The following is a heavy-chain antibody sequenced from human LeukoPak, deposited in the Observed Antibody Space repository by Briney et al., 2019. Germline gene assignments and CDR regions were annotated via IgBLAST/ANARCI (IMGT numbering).Heavy chain of an antibody. CDR1: GYSISSGYY. CDR2: IYHSGST. CDR3: ARSPGDFWSGYLNWFDP. D-gene: IGHD3-3*01. Sequence: KSSETLSLTCTVSGYSISSGYYWGWIRQPPGKGLEWIGSIYHSGSTYYNPSLKSRVTISVDTSKNQFSLKLSSVTAADTAVYYCARSPGDFWSGYLNWFDPWGQGTLVTVS. J-gene: IGHJ5*02. V-gene: IGHV4-38-2*02.